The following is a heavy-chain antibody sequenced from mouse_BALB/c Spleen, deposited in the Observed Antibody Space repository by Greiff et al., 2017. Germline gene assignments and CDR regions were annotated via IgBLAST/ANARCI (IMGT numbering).Heavy chain of an antibody. V-gene: IGHV1S137*01. D-gene: IGHD2-4*01. CDR2: ISTYYGDA. CDR1: GYTFTDYA. Sequence: VQLQQSGAELVRPGVSVKISCKGSGYTFTDYAMHWVKQSHAKSLEWIGVISTYYGDASYNQKFKGKATMTVDKSSSTAYMELARLTSEDSAIYYCASFDYDRSYAMDYWGQGTSVTVSS. CDR3: ASFDYDRSYAMDY. J-gene: IGHJ4*01.